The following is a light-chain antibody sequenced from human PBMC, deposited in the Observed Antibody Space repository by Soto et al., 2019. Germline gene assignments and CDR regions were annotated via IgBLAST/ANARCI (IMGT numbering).Light chain of an antibody. CDR1: SSNIGSNT. CDR3: AAWDDSLNVVL. J-gene: IGLJ2*01. CDR2: SNN. V-gene: IGLV1-44*01. Sequence: QSVLTQPPSASGTPGHRVTSSCSGSSSNIGSNTVNWYQQLPGTPPKLLIYSNNQRPSGLPDPFSGSKSGTSASLAISGLQSEDEADYYCAAWDDSLNVVLFGGGTKLTVL.